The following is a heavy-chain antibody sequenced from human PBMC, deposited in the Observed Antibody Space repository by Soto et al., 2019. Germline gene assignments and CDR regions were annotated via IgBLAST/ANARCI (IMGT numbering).Heavy chain of an antibody. J-gene: IGHJ4*02. CDR2: ISYDGSNK. CDR1: GFTFSSYG. V-gene: IGHV3-30*18. D-gene: IGHD5-12*01. Sequence: GASLKISCAASGFTFSSYGMHWVRQAPGKGLEWVAVISYDGSNKYYADSVKGRFTISRDNSKNTLYLQMNSLRAEDTAVYYCAKGDLYSGYDRPLLGYFDYWGQGTLVTVSS. CDR3: AKGDLYSGYDRPLLGYFDY.